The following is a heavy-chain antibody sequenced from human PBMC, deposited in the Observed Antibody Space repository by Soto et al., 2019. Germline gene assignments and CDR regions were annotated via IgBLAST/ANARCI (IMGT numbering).Heavy chain of an antibody. V-gene: IGHV1-2*02. D-gene: IGHD6-19*01. Sequence: QVQLVQSGAEVKKPGASVKVSCKASGYTFTGYYIHWVRQAPGQGLEWMGWVTPNSGGTNSAQNFQGRVTLPREPSISKGYLELSNLRADDTAVYYCAGTVSIAVAGPWAYWGQGTHVTVSS. CDR1: GYTFTGYY. CDR2: VTPNSGGT. J-gene: IGHJ4*02. CDR3: AGTVSIAVAGPWAY.